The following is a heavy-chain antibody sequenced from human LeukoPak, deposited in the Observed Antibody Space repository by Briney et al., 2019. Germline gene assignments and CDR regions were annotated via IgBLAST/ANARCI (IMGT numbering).Heavy chain of an antibody. CDR1: GGSISSYY. CDR3: ARDQGDSSSSPYYYYGMDV. V-gene: IGHV4-59*01. Sequence: SETLSLTCTVSGGSISSYYWSWIRQPPGKGLEWIGYIYYSGSTNYNPSLKGRVTISVDTSKNQFSLKLSSVTAADTAVYYCARDQGDSSSSPYYYYGMDVWGQGTTVTVSS. CDR2: IYYSGST. J-gene: IGHJ6*02. D-gene: IGHD6-6*01.